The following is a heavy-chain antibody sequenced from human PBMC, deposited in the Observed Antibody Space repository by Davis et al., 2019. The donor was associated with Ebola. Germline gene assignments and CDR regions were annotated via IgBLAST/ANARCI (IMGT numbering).Heavy chain of an antibody. CDR1: GGSTSHYY. J-gene: IGHJ4*02. CDR3: AREPKRGTGSFDY. CDR2: IYTSGST. Sequence: PGGSLRLSCNVSGGSTSHYYWSWIRQSAGKGLEWIGRIYTSGSTNYNPSLKGRVTISVDTSKNQFSLQVSSVTAADTAVYYCAREPKRGTGSFDYWGQGTLVTVSS. D-gene: IGHD3-16*01. V-gene: IGHV4-4*07.